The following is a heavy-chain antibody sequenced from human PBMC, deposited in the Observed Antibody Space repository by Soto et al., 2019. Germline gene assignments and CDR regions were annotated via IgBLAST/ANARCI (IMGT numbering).Heavy chain of an antibody. CDR3: VRGGGRFDR. J-gene: IGHJ4*02. CDR2: IDSSGGT. D-gene: IGHD2-15*01. Sequence: QVQLQESGPGLLKPSETLSLTCTVSGGSIGSNYWSWIRQPPGRGLEWIGYIDSSGGTNYIPSLKSRVTMSVDTSKNQFSLNLISVTAADTAVYFCVRGGGRFDRWGQGTLVTVSS. V-gene: IGHV4-59*01. CDR1: GGSIGSNY.